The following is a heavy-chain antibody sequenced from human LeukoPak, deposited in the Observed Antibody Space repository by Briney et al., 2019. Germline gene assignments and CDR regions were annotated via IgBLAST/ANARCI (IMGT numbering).Heavy chain of an antibody. Sequence: QSGPTLVNPTETLTLTCNVSGFSLTTGRMGVSWTRQPPGQALEWLAHIFSNDKESYKTSLKSRLSISKDTSKSQVVLTLTNMHPADTAIYYGAQIRDSWFYSDSWGQGTLVTVSS. D-gene: IGHD3-10*01. V-gene: IGHV2-26*01. CDR3: AQIRDSWFYSDS. CDR2: IFSNDKE. CDR1: GFSLTTGRMG. J-gene: IGHJ4*02.